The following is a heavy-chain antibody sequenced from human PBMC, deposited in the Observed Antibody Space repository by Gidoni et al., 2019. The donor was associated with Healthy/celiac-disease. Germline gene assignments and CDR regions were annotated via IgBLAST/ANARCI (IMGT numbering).Heavy chain of an antibody. Sequence: QVQLQQWGAGLLKPSESLSFTCAVYGGPFSCYFWRWIRQPPGKGLDWSGEINHSGSTNYNPSLKSRVAISVDTSKNQFSLKLSSVTAEDTAVYYWTRAGQYSTVTTVTKYNWFDPWGQGTLVTVSS. V-gene: IGHV4-34*01. CDR1: GGPFSCYF. D-gene: IGHD4-17*01. CDR3: TRAGQYSTVTTVTKYNWFDP. CDR2: INHSGST. J-gene: IGHJ5*02.